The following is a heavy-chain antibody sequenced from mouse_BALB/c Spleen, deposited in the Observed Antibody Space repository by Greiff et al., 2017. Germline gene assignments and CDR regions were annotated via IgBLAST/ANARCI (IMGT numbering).Heavy chain of an antibody. CDR2: INPSTGYT. J-gene: IGHJ1*01. D-gene: IGHD1-1*02. CDR1: GYTFTSYW. V-gene: IGHV1-7*01. CDR3: AGEYYGV. Sequence: VQVVESGAELAKPGASVKMSCKASGYTFTSYWMHWVKQRPGQGLEWIGYINPSTGYTDYNQKFKDKPTLPADKSSSPAYMQLSSLTSEDSAVYYCAGEYYGVWGAGTTVTVSA.